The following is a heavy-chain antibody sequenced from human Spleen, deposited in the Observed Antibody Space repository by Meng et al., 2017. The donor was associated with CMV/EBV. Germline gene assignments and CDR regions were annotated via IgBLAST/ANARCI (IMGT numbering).Heavy chain of an antibody. J-gene: IGHJ4*02. V-gene: IGHV3-23*01. Sequence: GESLKISCAASGFTFSSYAMSWVRQAPGKGLEWVSAISGSGGSTYYADSVKGRFTISRDNSKNTVYLQMNGLRAEDTAVYYCASARDYDSGSWGLDYWGQGTLVTVSS. CDR1: GFTFSSYA. CDR2: ISGSGGST. D-gene: IGHD3-10*01. CDR3: ASARDYDSGSWGLDY.